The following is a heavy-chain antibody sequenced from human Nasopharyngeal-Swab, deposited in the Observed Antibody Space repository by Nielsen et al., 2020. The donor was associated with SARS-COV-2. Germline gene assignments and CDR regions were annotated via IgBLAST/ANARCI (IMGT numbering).Heavy chain of an antibody. CDR2: ISSSSSYI. Sequence: GESLKISCAASGFTFRSYSMNWVRQAPGKGLEWVSSISSSSSYIYYADSVKGRFTISRDNAKNSLYLQMNSLRAEDTAVYYCAVSSWQDFDPWGQGTLV. D-gene: IGHD6-13*01. CDR1: GFTFRSYS. CDR3: AVSSWQDFDP. J-gene: IGHJ5*02. V-gene: IGHV3-21*01.